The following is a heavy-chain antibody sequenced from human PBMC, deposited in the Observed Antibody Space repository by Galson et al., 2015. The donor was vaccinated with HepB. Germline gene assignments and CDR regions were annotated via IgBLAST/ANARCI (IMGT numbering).Heavy chain of an antibody. D-gene: IGHD3-10*01. J-gene: IGHJ4*02. CDR2: ISYDGSNK. V-gene: IGHV3-30*18. CDR3: AKDGRMWFGELKAWYFDY. CDR1: GFTFSSYG. Sequence: SLRLSCAASGFTFSSYGMHWVRQAPGKGLEWVAVISYDGSNKYYADSVKGRFTISRDNSKNTLYLQMNSLRAEDTAVYYCAKDGRMWFGELKAWYFDYWGQGTLVTVSS.